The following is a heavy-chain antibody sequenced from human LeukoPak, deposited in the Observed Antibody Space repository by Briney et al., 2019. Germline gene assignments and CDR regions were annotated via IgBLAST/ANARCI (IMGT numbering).Heavy chain of an antibody. Sequence: PSETLSLTCTVSGGSISSSSYYWGWIRQPPGKGLEWIGSIYYSGSTYYNPSLKSRVTISVDTSKNQFSLKLSSVTAADTAVYYCARDRSYGSGSYRIDYWGQGTLVTVSS. CDR3: ARDRSYGSGSYRIDY. CDR2: IYYSGST. V-gene: IGHV4-39*07. D-gene: IGHD3-10*01. J-gene: IGHJ4*02. CDR1: GGSISSSSYY.